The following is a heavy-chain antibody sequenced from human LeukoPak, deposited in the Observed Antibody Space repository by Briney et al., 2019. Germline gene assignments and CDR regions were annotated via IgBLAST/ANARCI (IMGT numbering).Heavy chain of an antibody. J-gene: IGHJ4*02. D-gene: IGHD3-22*01. CDR2: IYYSGST. V-gene: IGHV4-30-4*01. Sequence: SETLSLTCTVSGGSISSGDYYWSWIRQPPGKGLEWIGYIYYSGSTYYNPSLKSRVTISVDTSKNQFSLKLSSVTAADTAVYYCARAAAYYDSGGYPYWGQGTLVTVSS. CDR3: ARAAAYYDSGGYPY. CDR1: GGSISSGDYY.